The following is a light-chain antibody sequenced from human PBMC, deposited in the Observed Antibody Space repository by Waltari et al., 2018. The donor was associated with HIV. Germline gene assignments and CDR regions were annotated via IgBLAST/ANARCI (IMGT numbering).Light chain of an antibody. CDR3: ASRDDSLNGPV. Sequence: QSVLTQPPSASGTPGQRVPISCSGRSSNIGGNTDNWYQHLPGTAPKLLISSNHQRPSGVPDRFSGSKSGTSASLAISGLQSEDEADYYCASRDDSLNGPVFGRGTKLTVL. CDR1: SSNIGGNT. V-gene: IGLV1-44*01. J-gene: IGLJ2*01. CDR2: SNH.